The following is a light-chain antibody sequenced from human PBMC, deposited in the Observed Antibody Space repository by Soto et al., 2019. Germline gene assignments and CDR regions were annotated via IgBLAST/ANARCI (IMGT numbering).Light chain of an antibody. CDR1: CSDVGTYNR. V-gene: IGLV2-18*01. CDR3: SLYTSSSTRGV. CDR2: EVS. J-gene: IGLJ1*01. Sequence: QSVLTQPPSVSGSPGQSVTISCTGTCSDVGTYNRVSWYQQPPSTAPKLMIYEVSNRPSGVPDRFSGSKSVNTASLTISGLQTEDEAANYCSLYTSSSTRGVFGTGTKV.